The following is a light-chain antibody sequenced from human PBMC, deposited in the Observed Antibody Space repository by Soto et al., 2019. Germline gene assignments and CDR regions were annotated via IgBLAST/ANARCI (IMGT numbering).Light chain of an antibody. Sequence: EIVLTHSPGTLSLSPCERATLSSSASHTISSSYLAWYQQKPGQAPRLLIYDAFNRATGIPARFSGSGSGTDFTLTISSLEPEDFAVYYCHQRSSWPITFGQGTRLEIK. CDR3: HQRSSWPIT. CDR1: HTISSSY. J-gene: IGKJ5*01. V-gene: IGKV3D-20*02. CDR2: DAF.